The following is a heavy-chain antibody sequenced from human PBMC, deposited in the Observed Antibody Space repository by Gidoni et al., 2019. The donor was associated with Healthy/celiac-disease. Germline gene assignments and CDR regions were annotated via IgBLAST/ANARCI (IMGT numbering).Heavy chain of an antibody. Sequence: QVQLVQSGAEVKKPGASVKVSCKVSGYTLTELSMHWVRQAPGKGLEWMGGFDPEDGETIYAQKFQGRVTMTEDTSTDTAYMELSSLRSEDTTVYYCATDRQAWELLKLHGAFDIWGQGTMVTVSS. CDR1: GYTLTELS. CDR3: ATDRQAWELLKLHGAFDI. CDR2: FDPEDGET. D-gene: IGHD1-26*01. V-gene: IGHV1-24*01. J-gene: IGHJ3*02.